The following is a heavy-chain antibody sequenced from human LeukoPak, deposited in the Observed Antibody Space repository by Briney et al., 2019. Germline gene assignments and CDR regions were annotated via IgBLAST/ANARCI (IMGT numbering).Heavy chain of an antibody. Sequence: ASVTVSCTASGYTFTSYGISWVRQAPGQGLEWMGIINPSGGSTSYAQKFQGRVTMTRDTSTSTVYMELSSLRSEDTAVYYCAREGLLAVDHIGDFDYWGQGTLVTVSS. CDR3: AREGLLAVDHIGDFDY. CDR2: INPSGGST. V-gene: IGHV1-46*01. D-gene: IGHD3-10*01. CDR1: GYTFTSYG. J-gene: IGHJ4*02.